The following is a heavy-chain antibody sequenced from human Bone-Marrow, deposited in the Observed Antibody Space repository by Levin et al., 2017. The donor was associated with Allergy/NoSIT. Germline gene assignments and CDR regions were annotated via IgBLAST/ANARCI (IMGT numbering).Heavy chain of an antibody. Sequence: LRLSCTVSGGSISSGGYYWSWIRQHPGTGLEWFGYIFYRGITYYNPSLKSRVTISVDTSKDQFSLKLNFVTAADTADYYWERGKVDYCSGRCREVYYYYAMDVWGQGTTVTVSS. D-gene: IGHD2-15*01. J-gene: IGHJ6*02. CDR3: ERGKVDYCSGRCREVYYYYAMDV. CDR2: IFYRGIT. V-gene: IGHV4-31*03. CDR1: GGSISSGGYY.